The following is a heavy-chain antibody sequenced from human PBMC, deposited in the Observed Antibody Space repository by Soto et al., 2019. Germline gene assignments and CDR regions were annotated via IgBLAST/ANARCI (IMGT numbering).Heavy chain of an antibody. CDR3: AKDQDIVDTFNWFDP. CDR1: GLSFRIYA. Sequence: PGGSLRLSCAASGLSFRIYAMSWVRQAPGKGLEWVSAISGSGGSTYYADSVKGRFTISRDNSKNTLYLQMNSLRAEDTAVYYCAKDQDIVDTFNWFDPWGQGTLVTVSS. D-gene: IGHD5-12*01. V-gene: IGHV3-23*01. J-gene: IGHJ5*02. CDR2: ISGSGGST.